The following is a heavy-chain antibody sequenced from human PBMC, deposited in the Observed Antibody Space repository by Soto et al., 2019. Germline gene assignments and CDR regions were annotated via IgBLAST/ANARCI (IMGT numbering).Heavy chain of an antibody. D-gene: IGHD2-8*02. V-gene: IGHV4-4*07. CDR2: FSLSGTT. Sequence: QVQLQESGPGLMKPSETLSLTCSVSGASIAGSSYWSWIRQPAGKGLEWIGRFSLSGTTNYSPSPWSRATISTGVSKNQFPLRLTSVTAADPALYYCARGMTPPGAPAWYYFDSWGQGTLVTVSS. J-gene: IGHJ4*02. CDR3: ARGMTPPGAPAWYYFDS. CDR1: GASIAGSSY.